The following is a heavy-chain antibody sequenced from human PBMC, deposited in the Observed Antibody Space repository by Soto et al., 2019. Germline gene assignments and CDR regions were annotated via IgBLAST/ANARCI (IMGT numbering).Heavy chain of an antibody. V-gene: IGHV1-18*01. CDR3: ARDAQPPEIRFLDCHNYDTNRLDL. CDR1: GYSFTAYG. CDR2: ISCYNGKT. J-gene: IGHJ5*02. D-gene: IGHD3-3*01. Sequence: GGSVNVSCKTSGYSFTAYGISWVRQAPGQGLEWMGWISCYNGKTKYAQKVQGRVTMTTDTSTSKAYMEVRSLRSDDTAIYYCARDAQPPEIRFLDCHNYDTNRLDLWRRGFLLTV.